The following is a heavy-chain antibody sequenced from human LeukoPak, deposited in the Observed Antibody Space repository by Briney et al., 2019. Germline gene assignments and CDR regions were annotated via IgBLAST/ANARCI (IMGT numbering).Heavy chain of an antibody. Sequence: GGSLRLSCAASGFTVSSNYMSWVRLAPGKGLEWVSVIYSGGSTYYADSVKGRFTISRDNSKNTLYLQMNSLRAEDTAVYYCARDPVPGDAFDIWGQGTMVTVSS. D-gene: IGHD1-14*01. V-gene: IGHV3-53*01. CDR1: GFTVSSNY. CDR2: IYSGGST. CDR3: ARDPVPGDAFDI. J-gene: IGHJ3*02.